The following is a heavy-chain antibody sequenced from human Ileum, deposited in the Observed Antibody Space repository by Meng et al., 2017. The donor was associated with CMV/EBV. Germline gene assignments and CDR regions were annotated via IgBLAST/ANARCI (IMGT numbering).Heavy chain of an antibody. CDR2: IISDESNS. J-gene: IGHJ4*02. V-gene: IGHV3-74*01. CDR1: GLSFSRYW. D-gene: IGHD2-21*01. CDR3: TTGGENYYAY. Sequence: LSGAASGLSFSRYWMHWVRQAPGKGLVWLSRIISDESNSIYADSVKGRFTISRDNARNTLYLQMNSLRAEDTAVYFCTTGGENYYAYWGQGTLVTV.